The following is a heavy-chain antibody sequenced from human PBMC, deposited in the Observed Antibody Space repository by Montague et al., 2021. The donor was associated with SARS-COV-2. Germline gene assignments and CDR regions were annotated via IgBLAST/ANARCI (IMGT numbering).Heavy chain of an antibody. D-gene: IGHD4-11*01. V-gene: IGHV4-39*01. CDR2: INNSGNT. Sequence: SETLSLTCTVSGDSISSSSYYWGWIPPPPGKGLEWIGSINNSGNTYNNPSLRSRVSTSVDTSKNQLSLSVRSVTAADTGLFYCVRVTHRRNYWHYYMDVWGKGTTVTV. CDR1: GDSISSSSYY. J-gene: IGHJ6*03. CDR3: VRVTHRRNYWHYYMDV.